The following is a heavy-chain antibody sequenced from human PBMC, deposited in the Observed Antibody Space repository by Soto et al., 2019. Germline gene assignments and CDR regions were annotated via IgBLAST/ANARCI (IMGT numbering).Heavy chain of an antibody. D-gene: IGHD1-26*01. CDR1: GYTFTKFG. CDR2: NSAYNDNT. J-gene: IGHJ5*02. Sequence: ASVKVSCKSSGYTFTKFGISWVRQAPGQGLEWMGWNSAYNDNTNYAQKLQGRVTMTSDTSTSTAYMELRSLRSDDTAVYYCARLLKGGDVTENSLDPWG. V-gene: IGHV1-18*01. CDR3: ARLLKGGDVTENSLDP.